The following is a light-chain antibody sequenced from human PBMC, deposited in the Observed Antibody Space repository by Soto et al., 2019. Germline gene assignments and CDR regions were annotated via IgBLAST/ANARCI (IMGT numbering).Light chain of an antibody. Sequence: QSVLTQPPSASGTPGQRVTISCSGSSSNIGSNTVNWYQQLPGTAPKLLIYRNNQRPSGVPDRFSGSKSGTSASLAISGLQSEDEADYYCAAWDGSLKGHVFGTGTKVTVL. CDR2: RNN. CDR3: AAWDGSLKGHV. CDR1: SSNIGSNT. V-gene: IGLV1-44*01. J-gene: IGLJ1*01.